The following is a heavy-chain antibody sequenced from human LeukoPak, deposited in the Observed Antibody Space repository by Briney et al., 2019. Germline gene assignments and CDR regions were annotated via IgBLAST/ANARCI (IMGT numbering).Heavy chain of an antibody. CDR1: GYTFTHSW. CDR2: VFPGDSDT. CDR3: ARQSIGTGDCYYFDY. J-gene: IGHJ4*02. Sequence: GESLKISCKAYGYTFTHSWIGWVRQMPGKGLEWVGVVFPGDSDTRYSPSFQGQVTISADKSTMTAYLQWSGLKASDTAIYYCARQSIGTGDCYYFDYWGQGTLVTVSS. D-gene: IGHD2-21*02. V-gene: IGHV5-51*01.